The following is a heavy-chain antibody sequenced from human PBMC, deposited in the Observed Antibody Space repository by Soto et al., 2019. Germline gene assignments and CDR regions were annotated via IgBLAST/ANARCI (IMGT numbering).Heavy chain of an antibody. J-gene: IGHJ4*02. V-gene: IGHV3-21*01. Sequence: PGGSLRLSCAASGFTFSSYSMNWVRQAPGKGLEWVSSISSSSSCIYYADSVKGRFTISRDNAKNSLYLQMNSLRAEDTAVYYCARVEQQLVLGRFDYWGQGTLVTVSS. CDR2: ISSSSSCI. CDR1: GFTFSSYS. D-gene: IGHD6-13*01. CDR3: ARVEQQLVLGRFDY.